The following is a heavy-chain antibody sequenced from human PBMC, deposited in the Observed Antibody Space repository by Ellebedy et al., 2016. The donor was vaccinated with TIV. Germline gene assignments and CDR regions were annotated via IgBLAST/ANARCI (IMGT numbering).Heavy chain of an antibody. Sequence: SETLSLTCTVSGGSISSSSYYWGWIRQPPGKGLEWIGSIYYSGSTYYNPSLKSRVTISVDTSKNQFSLKLSSVTAADTAVYYCARERRRGAFDIWGQGKMVTVSS. J-gene: IGHJ3*02. CDR2: IYYSGST. D-gene: IGHD3-10*01. V-gene: IGHV4-39*07. CDR3: ARERRRGAFDI. CDR1: GGSISSSSYY.